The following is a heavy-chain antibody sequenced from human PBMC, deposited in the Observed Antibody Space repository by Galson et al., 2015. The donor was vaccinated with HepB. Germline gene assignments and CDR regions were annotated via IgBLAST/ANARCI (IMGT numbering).Heavy chain of an antibody. V-gene: IGHV3-30*09. J-gene: IGHJ4*02. Sequence: SLRLSCAVSGFTFGSYAFLWVRQAPGKGLEWLAVISSGGDKKYYADSVKGRFAISRDNSKNTLYMQMDSLRPEDTAVYYCARTFYCDYGGQGTLVTVSS. CDR2: ISSGGDKK. CDR3: ARTFYCDY. CDR1: GFTFGSYA.